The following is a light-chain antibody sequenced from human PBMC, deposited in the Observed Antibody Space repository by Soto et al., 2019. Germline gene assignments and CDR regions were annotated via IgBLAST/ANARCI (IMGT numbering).Light chain of an antibody. J-gene: IGLJ1*01. Sequence: QSALTQPASVSGSPGQSITISCTGTSSDVGSNNLVSWYQQHPGKAPKLMIYEGSKRPSGVSNRFSGSKSGNTASLTISGLQAEDEADYYCCSYAGDTAFYVFGTGTKVTVL. CDR2: EGS. V-gene: IGLV2-23*01. CDR3: CSYAGDTAFYV. CDR1: SSDVGSNNL.